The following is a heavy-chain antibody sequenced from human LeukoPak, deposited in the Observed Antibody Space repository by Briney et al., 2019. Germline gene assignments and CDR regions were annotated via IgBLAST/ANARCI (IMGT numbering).Heavy chain of an antibody. Sequence: SETLSLTCTVSGDSMSNHFWSWIRQPPGKGLEWIGYIYGGETTNYNPSLKSRVTMSVDTSENQFSLKLSSVTAADTALYYCASRPGGSTWYGVFDYWSRGTLVTVSS. J-gene: IGHJ4*02. V-gene: IGHV4-59*11. CDR1: GDSMSNHF. CDR2: IYGGETT. CDR3: ASRPGGSTWYGVFDY. D-gene: IGHD6-13*01.